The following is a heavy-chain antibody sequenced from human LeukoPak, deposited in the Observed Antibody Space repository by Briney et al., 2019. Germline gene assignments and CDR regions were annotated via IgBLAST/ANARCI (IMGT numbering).Heavy chain of an antibody. CDR2: IYYSGST. J-gene: IGHJ5*02. CDR3: ARHSGLNWFDP. CDR1: GGSISSSSYY. Sequence: SETLSLTRTVSGGSISSSSYYWGWIRQPPGKGLEWIGSIYYSGSTYYNPSLKSRVTISVDTSKNQFSLKLSSVTAADTAVYYCARHSGLNWFDPWGQGTLVTVSS. V-gene: IGHV4-39*01. D-gene: IGHD3/OR15-3a*01.